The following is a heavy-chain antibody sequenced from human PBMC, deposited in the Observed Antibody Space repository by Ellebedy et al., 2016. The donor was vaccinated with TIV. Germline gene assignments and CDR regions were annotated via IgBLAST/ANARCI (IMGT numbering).Heavy chain of an antibody. CDR3: AAAHYYFYGKDV. CDR1: GFPFSSFE. Sequence: GESLKISCAASGFPFSSFEFNRVRQSPGKGLEWVSYIRSSGTTKYYADSVKGRFTISRDNAKNSLYLQMNSLRAEDTAVYYCAAAHYYFYGKDVWGPGTRVTVSS. D-gene: IGHD2-15*01. V-gene: IGHV3-48*03. CDR2: IRSSGTTK. J-gene: IGHJ6*02.